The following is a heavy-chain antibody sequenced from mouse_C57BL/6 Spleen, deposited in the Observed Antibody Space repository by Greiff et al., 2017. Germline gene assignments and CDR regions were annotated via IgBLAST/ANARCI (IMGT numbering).Heavy chain of an antibody. CDR1: GYTFTDYN. D-gene: IGHD2-2*01. V-gene: IGHV1-18*01. J-gene: IGHJ3*01. Sequence: VQLKESGPELVKPGASVKIPCKASGYTFTDYNMDWVKQSHGKSLEWIGDINPNNGGTIYNQKFKGTATLTVDKSSNTAYMELRSLTSKDTAVYYCARRGIDYGYDEAFAYWGQGTLVTVSA. CDR3: ARRGIDYGYDEAFAY. CDR2: INPNNGGT.